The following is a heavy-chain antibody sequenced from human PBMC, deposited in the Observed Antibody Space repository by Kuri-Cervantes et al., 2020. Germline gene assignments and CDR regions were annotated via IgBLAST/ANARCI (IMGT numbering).Heavy chain of an antibody. CDR3: ARGRRVDTAMVPLFDP. V-gene: IGHV3-47*02. CDR2: IGTGGDT. CDR1: GFAFSSYV. D-gene: IGHD5-18*01. J-gene: IGHJ5*02. Sequence: GESLKISCAASGFAFSSYVLHWVRRAPGKGPEWVSAIGTGGDTYYADSVMGRFTIPRDNAKKSLYLQMNSLIAEDMAVYYCARGRRVDTAMVPLFDPWGQGTLVTVSS.